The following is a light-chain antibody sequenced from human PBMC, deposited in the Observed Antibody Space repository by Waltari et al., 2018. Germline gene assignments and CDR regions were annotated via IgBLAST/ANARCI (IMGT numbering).Light chain of an antibody. CDR1: QSVSRY. CDR2: EAS. Sequence: EIVLTQSPGTLYLSPGERATLSCRASQSVSRYLAWYQQKPGQAPRLLIYEASRRATGIPDRFSGSGSGTDFTLTISRLEPEDFVVYYCQKYGTLPATFGQGTKVEIK. V-gene: IGKV3-20*01. CDR3: QKYGTLPAT. J-gene: IGKJ1*01.